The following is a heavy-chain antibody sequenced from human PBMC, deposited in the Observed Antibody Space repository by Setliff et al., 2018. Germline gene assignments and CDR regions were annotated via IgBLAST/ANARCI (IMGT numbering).Heavy chain of an antibody. V-gene: IGHV1-3*01. CDR3: ARARYCSSTSCYYYYYMDV. Sequence: ASVKVSCKASGFTLTSYPIHWVRQAPGQRLEWMGWINPDNGNRKYSQRFQGRVTITRDTSASTVFLELSTLKSEDTAVYYCARARYCSSTSCYYYYYMDVWGKGTTVTVSS. CDR1: GFTLTSYP. D-gene: IGHD2-2*01. J-gene: IGHJ6*03. CDR2: INPDNGNR.